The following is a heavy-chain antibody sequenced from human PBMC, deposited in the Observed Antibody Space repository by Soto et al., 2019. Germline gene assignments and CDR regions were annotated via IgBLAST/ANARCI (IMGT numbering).Heavy chain of an antibody. CDR2: MYYSGTT. Sequence: QLQLQESGPGLVKPSETLSLTCTVSGGSISSSDFYWGWLRQPPGKGLDFIGSMYYSGTTYYNPSLKNRITISVDTSKNQFSLKLISVTAADPAVYYCAVVDSTGNWFDPWGQGALFTVSS. D-gene: IGHD3-22*01. J-gene: IGHJ5*02. V-gene: IGHV4-39*01. CDR3: AVVDSTGNWFDP. CDR1: GGSISSSDFY.